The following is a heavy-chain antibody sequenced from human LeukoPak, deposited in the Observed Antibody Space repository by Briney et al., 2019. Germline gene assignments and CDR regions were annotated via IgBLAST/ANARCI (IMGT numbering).Heavy chain of an antibody. Sequence: SETLSLTCTVSGGSISSYYWSWIRQPPGKGLEWIGYIYYSGSTNYNPSLKSRVTISVDTSKNQFSLKLSSVTAAGTAVYYCARSRGYYDSSVYFQHWGQGTLVTVSS. J-gene: IGHJ1*01. CDR1: GGSISSYY. V-gene: IGHV4-59*01. D-gene: IGHD3-22*01. CDR2: IYYSGST. CDR3: ARSRGYYDSSVYFQH.